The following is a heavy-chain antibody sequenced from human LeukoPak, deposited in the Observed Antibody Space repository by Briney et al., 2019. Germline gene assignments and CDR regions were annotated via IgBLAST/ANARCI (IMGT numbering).Heavy chain of an antibody. J-gene: IGHJ3*02. Sequence: SETLSLTCAVSGGSISSSNWWSWVRQPPGKGLEWIGEIYHSGSTNYNPSLKSRVTISVDKSKNQFSLKLSSVTAADTAVYYCARVTYSSSWYAGDAFDIWGQGTMVTVSS. CDR1: GGSISSSNW. CDR3: ARVTYSSSWYAGDAFDI. CDR2: IYHSGST. D-gene: IGHD6-13*01. V-gene: IGHV4-4*02.